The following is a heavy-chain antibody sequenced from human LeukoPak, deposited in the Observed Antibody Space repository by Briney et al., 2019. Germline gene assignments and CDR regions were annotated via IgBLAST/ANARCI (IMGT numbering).Heavy chain of an antibody. Sequence: ASVKVSCKTSGYTFTSYGITWVRQAPGQGLEWMGWVSAYADNTNYVQKIQGRVTMTTDTSTGTAYMELGSLRSDDTAVYYCARDCIGCHGFDYWGQGTLVTVSS. V-gene: IGHV1-18*01. CDR3: ARDCIGCHGFDY. CDR1: GYTFTSYG. CDR2: VSAYADNT. D-gene: IGHD2-15*01. J-gene: IGHJ4*02.